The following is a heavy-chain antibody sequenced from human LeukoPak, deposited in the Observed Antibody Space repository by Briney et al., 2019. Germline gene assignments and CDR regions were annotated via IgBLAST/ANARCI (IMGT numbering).Heavy chain of an antibody. Sequence: PSETLSLTCTVSGGSISSSGYYWGWIRQPPGKGLEWIGSMYYSGSTYYNPSLKSRVTISVDTSKNHFSLKLSSVTAADTAVYYCARAFGNTVAGTDPGLDAFDIWGQGTMVTVSS. CDR3: ARAFGNTVAGTDPGLDAFDI. CDR1: GGSISSSGYY. V-gene: IGHV4-39*07. J-gene: IGHJ3*02. CDR2: MYYSGST. D-gene: IGHD6-19*01.